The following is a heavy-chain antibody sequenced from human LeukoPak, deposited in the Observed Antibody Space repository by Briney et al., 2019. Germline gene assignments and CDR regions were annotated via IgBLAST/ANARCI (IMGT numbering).Heavy chain of an antibody. CDR2: VNDRGTGT. Sequence: GGSLRLSCAASEFTFDNYAMSWVRQAPGKGLEWVSTVNDRGTGTYYADSVKGRFTISRDNSKNTLYLQMNSLRAEDTAVYYCAKDSPVLTYWGQGTLVTVSS. J-gene: IGHJ4*02. CDR1: EFTFDNYA. CDR3: AKDSPVLTY. V-gene: IGHV3-23*01.